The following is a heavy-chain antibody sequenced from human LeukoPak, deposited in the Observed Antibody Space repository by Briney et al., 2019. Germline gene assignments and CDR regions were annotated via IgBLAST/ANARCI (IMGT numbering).Heavy chain of an antibody. Sequence: GGSLRLSCAASGFTFSSYAMSWVRQAPGKGLEWVSAISGSGGSTYYADSVKGRFTISRDNSKNTLYLQMNSLRAEDTAVYYCAKDDGGSYSDAPPHLGLHAMTFDYWGQGTLVTVSS. CDR3: AKDDGGSYSDAPPHLGLHAMTFDY. CDR2: ISGSGGST. V-gene: IGHV3-23*01. J-gene: IGHJ4*02. D-gene: IGHD1-26*01. CDR1: GFTFSSYA.